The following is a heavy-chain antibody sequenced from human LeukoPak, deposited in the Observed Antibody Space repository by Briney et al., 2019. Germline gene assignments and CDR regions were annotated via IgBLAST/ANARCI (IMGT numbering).Heavy chain of an antibody. CDR2: VESDASRT. Sequence: TGGSLRLSCVASGFTLSDHWMYWVRQGPSRGLAHVSRVESDASRTTYADSVKGRFTISRDDAKNTMYLQVNSLRVEDTAVYYCVKGGHKLDIQTTHYYYGLDVWGQGTTVAVS. D-gene: IGHD5-12*01. J-gene: IGHJ6*02. CDR3: VKGGHKLDIQTTHYYYGLDV. CDR1: GFTLSDHW. V-gene: IGHV3-74*03.